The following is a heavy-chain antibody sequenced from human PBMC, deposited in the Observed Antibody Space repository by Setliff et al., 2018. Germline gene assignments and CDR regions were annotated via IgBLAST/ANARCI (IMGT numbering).Heavy chain of an antibody. CDR3: ARGDFYYYFYMDV. J-gene: IGHJ6*03. V-gene: IGHV1-69*10. Sequence: SVKVSCKASGGTFSSYAISWVRQAPGQGLEWMGGIIPILGIANYAQKFQGRVTMTRDTSTGTVNMELSSLRSEDTAVYYCARGDFYYYFYMDVWGKGTTVTVSS. CDR1: GGTFSSYA. CDR2: IIPILGIA.